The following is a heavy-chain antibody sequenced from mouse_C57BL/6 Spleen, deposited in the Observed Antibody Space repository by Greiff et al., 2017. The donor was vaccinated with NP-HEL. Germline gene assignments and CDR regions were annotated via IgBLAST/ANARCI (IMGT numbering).Heavy chain of an antibody. V-gene: IGHV5-16*01. J-gene: IGHJ4*01. CDR1: GFTFSDYY. D-gene: IGHD2-2*01. CDR3: ARVTMVTTPYYYAMDY. Sequence: EVQLVESEGGLVQPGSSMKLSCTASGFTFSDYYMAWVRQVPEKSLEWVANINYDGSSTYYLDSLKSRFIISRDNAKNILYLQMSSLKSEDTATYYCARVTMVTTPYYYAMDYWGQGTSVTVSS. CDR2: INYDGSST.